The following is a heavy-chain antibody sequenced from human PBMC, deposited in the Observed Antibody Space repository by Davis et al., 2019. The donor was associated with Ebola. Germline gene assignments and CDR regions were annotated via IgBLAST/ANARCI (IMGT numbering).Heavy chain of an antibody. CDR2: INAGNGNT. CDR1: GYTFTSYA. Sequence: ASVKVSCKASGYTFTSYAMHWVRQAPGQRLEWMGWINAGNGNTKYSQKFQGRITMTRNISISTAYMELSSLRSDDTAVYYCARTVVVVAATQYYYYYGMDVWGQGTTVTVSS. V-gene: IGHV1-3*01. J-gene: IGHJ6*02. CDR3: ARTVVVVAATQYYYYYGMDV. D-gene: IGHD2-15*01.